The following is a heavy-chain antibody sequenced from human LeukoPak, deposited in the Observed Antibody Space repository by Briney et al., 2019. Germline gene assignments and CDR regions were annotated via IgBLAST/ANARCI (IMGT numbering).Heavy chain of an antibody. D-gene: IGHD3-22*01. CDR3: ARDLGQYYDTSDNWFDP. CDR2: INRSGNII. CDR1: GFTFSSYE. J-gene: IGHJ5*02. Sequence: PGGSLRLSCAASGFTFSSYEVNWVRQAPGKGLEWVSYINRSGNIIYYADSVKGRFTISRDNAKNSLYLQMNSLRAEDTAVYYCARDLGQYYDTSDNWFDPWGQGTLVTVSS. V-gene: IGHV3-48*03.